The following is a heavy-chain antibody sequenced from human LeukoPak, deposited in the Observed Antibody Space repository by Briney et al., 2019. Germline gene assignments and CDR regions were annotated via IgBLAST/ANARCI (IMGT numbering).Heavy chain of an antibody. V-gene: IGHV3-7*01. D-gene: IGHD2-8*01. J-gene: IGHJ4*02. Sequence: GRSLRLSCAASGFTFSSYGMHWVRQAPGKGLEWVANIKQDGSEKYYADSVKGRFTISRDNAKKSLYLQMNNLRAEDTAVYYCARDREDVLFDYWGQGILVTVSS. CDR2: IKQDGSEK. CDR1: GFTFSSYG. CDR3: ARDREDVLFDY.